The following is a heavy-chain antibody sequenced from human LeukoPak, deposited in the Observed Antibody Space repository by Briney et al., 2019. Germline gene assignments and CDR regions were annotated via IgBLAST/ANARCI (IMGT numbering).Heavy chain of an antibody. CDR2: IWYDGSNK. D-gene: IGHD2-15*01. V-gene: IGHV3-33*01. J-gene: IGHJ4*02. Sequence: PGGSLRLSRAASGFTFSSYDMHWVRQAPGKGLEWVAVIWYDGSNKYYADSVKGRFTISRDNSKNTLYLQMNSLRAEDTAVYYCARDLHRIKDYWGQGTLVTVSS. CDR1: GFTFSSYD. CDR3: ARDLHRIKDY.